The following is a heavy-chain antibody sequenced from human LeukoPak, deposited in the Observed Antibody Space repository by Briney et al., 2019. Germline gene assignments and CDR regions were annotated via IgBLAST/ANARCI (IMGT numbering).Heavy chain of an antibody. V-gene: IGHV4-39*07. CDR3: ARDSDYYDNTGLNWFDP. Sequence: SETLSLTCTVSGGSISTSNYYWGWIRQPPGKGLEWIGNIFYSGSTYYGPFLKSRLTISVDTSKNQFSLKLSSVTAADTAVFYCARDSDYYDNTGLNWFDPWGQGTLVTVSS. J-gene: IGHJ5*02. D-gene: IGHD3-22*01. CDR1: GGSISTSNYY. CDR2: IFYSGST.